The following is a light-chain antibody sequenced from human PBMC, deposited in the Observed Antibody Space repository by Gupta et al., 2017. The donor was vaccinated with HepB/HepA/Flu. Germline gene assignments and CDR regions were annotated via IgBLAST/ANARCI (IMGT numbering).Light chain of an antibody. CDR1: SSDIGAYNY. CDR3: YSYPGDYTCV. V-gene: IGLV2-11*01. J-gene: IGLJ2*01. CDR2: DVT. Sequence: HSALSQPPSETGAAAQSVPISCTGTSSDIGAYNYVSWYQHHPGEAPKLMIYDVTRRPAGVPDRFSGSKSGNTASRTSSGLQAEDEADYYCYSYPGDYTCVFGGGTKLTVL.